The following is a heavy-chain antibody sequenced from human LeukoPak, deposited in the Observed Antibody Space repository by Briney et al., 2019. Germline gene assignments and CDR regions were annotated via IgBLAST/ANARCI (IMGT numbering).Heavy chain of an antibody. D-gene: IGHD3-9*01. Sequence: SETLSLTCTVSGGSISSSSYYWGWIRQPPGKGLEWSGNIYYSGSTYYNPSLKSRVTISEATSKNQFSLKLSSVTAADTAVYYCARNSRTDCVILSGYFHGPNLWDYWGQGTLVTVSS. CDR3: ARNSRTDCVILSGYFHGPNLWDY. J-gene: IGHJ4*02. CDR2: IYYSGST. CDR1: GGSISSSSYY. V-gene: IGHV4-39*01.